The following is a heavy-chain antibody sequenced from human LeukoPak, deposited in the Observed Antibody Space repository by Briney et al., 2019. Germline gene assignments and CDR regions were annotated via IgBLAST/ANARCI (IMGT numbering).Heavy chain of an antibody. CDR2: ISGSGGST. CDR3: AKGLDFSSGYYLFDY. J-gene: IGHJ4*02. V-gene: IGHV3-23*01. CDR1: GFTFSSYA. Sequence: GGSLRLSCAASGFTFSSYAMSWVRQAPGKGLEWVSAISGSGGSTYYADSVKGRFTISGDNSKNTLYLQMNSLRAEDTAVYYCAKGLDFSSGYYLFDYWGQGTLVTVSS. D-gene: IGHD3-3*01.